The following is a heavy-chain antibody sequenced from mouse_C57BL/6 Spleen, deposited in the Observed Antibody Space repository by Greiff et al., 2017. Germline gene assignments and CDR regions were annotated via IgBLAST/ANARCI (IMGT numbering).Heavy chain of an antibody. Sequence: QVQLQQPGAELVKPGASVKMSCKASGYTFTSYWITWVKQRPGQGLAWIGDIYPGSGSTNYNEKFKSQATLTVDTSSSKAYMQLSSLTSENSAVYYCARYYYGSSPYFDYWGQGTTLTVSS. CDR2: IYPGSGST. V-gene: IGHV1-55*01. CDR3: ARYYYGSSPYFDY. J-gene: IGHJ2*01. D-gene: IGHD1-1*01. CDR1: GYTFTSYW.